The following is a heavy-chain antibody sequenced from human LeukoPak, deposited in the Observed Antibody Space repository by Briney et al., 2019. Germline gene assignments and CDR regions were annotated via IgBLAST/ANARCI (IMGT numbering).Heavy chain of an antibody. J-gene: IGHJ5*02. Sequence: SETLSLTCTVSGDSISSGDYYWSWIRQPAGKGLEWIGYIYYSGSTNYNPSLKSRVTISVDTSKNQFSLKLSSVTAADTAVYYCARVTVTAAGTQFDPWGQGTLVTVSS. CDR1: GDSISSGDYY. CDR2: IYYSGST. CDR3: ARVTVTAAGTQFDP. V-gene: IGHV4-61*10. D-gene: IGHD6-13*01.